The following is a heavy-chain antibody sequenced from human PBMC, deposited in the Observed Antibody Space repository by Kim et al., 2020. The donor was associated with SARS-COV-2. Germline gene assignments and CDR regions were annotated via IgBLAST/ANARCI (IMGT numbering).Heavy chain of an antibody. Sequence: SETLSLTCTVSGGSISSYYWSWIRQPPGKGLEWIGYIYYSGSTNYNPSLKSRVTISVDTSKNQFSLKLSSVTAADTAVYYCAREDGDYDNFDYWGQGTLVTVSS. CDR3: AREDGDYDNFDY. V-gene: IGHV4-59*01. CDR2: IYYSGST. CDR1: GGSISSYY. J-gene: IGHJ4*02. D-gene: IGHD4-17*01.